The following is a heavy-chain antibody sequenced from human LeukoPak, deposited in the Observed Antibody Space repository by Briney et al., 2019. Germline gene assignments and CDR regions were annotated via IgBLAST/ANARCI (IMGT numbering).Heavy chain of an antibody. V-gene: IGHV3-23*01. D-gene: IGHD2-2*02. J-gene: IGHJ6*02. Sequence: GGSLRLSCAASGFTFSSYAISWVRQAPGRGLEWVSAISDNGGSTYYADSVKGRFTISRDNSKNTLNLQMNSLRAEDTAVYYCAKDLTGDIVVVPAAIWYYYYYGMDVWGQGTTVTVSS. CDR1: GFTFSSYA. CDR2: ISDNGGST. CDR3: AKDLTGDIVVVPAAIWYYYYYGMDV.